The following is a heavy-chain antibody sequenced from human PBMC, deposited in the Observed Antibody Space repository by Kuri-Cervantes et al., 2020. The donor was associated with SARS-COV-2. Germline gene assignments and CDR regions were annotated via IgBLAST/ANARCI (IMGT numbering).Heavy chain of an antibody. CDR2: ISSSSSTI. V-gene: IGHV3-48*01. D-gene: IGHD4-23*01. Sequence: GGSLRLSCAASGVIFSSHSMNWVRQAPGKGLEWVSYISSSSSTIYYADSVKGRFTISRDNAKNSLYLQMNGLRAEDTAVYYCATPAPEYGGNSGGWVFWGQGTLVTVSS. CDR1: GVIFSSHS. CDR3: ATPAPEYGGNSGGWVF. J-gene: IGHJ4*02.